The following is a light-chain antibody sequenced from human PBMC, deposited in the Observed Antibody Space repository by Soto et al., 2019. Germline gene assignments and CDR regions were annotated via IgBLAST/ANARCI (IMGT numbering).Light chain of an antibody. CDR1: QSLSHY. Sequence: EIVLPQSPATLSLSPGERATLSCRASQSLSHYIAWYQQKPGQAPRLLIYAVSNRATGIPARFSGSGSGTDFTLTISSLEPEDFAIYYCQQRSNWLYTFGQGTKLEIK. CDR2: AVS. J-gene: IGKJ2*01. V-gene: IGKV3-11*01. CDR3: QQRSNWLYT.